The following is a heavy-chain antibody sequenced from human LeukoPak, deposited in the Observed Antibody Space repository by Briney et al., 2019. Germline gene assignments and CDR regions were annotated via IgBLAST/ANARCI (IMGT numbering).Heavy chain of an antibody. CDR1: GFTFSSYE. CDR3: ARDTYYYDSSGSFDY. CDR2: ISSSGSTI. Sequence: GGSLRLSCAASGFTFSSYEMNWVRQAPGKGLEWVSYISSSGSTIYYADSVKGRFTISRDNAKNSLYLQMNSLRAEDTAVYYRARDTYYYDSSGSFDYWGQGTLVTVSS. D-gene: IGHD3-22*01. V-gene: IGHV3-48*03. J-gene: IGHJ4*02.